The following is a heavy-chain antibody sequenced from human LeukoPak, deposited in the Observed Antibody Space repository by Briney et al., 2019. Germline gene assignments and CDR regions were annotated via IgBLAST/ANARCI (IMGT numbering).Heavy chain of an antibody. J-gene: IGHJ4*02. CDR3: ARVYRERSYFDY. D-gene: IGHD4-11*01. Sequence: ASVKVSCKASGYTFTSYAIHWVRQAPRQRLEWMGWINTGNGNTKYSQKFQGRVTITRDTSASTAYMALSSLRFEDTAIYYCARVYRERSYFDYWGQGTLVTVSS. V-gene: IGHV1-3*04. CDR1: GYTFTSYA. CDR2: INTGNGNT.